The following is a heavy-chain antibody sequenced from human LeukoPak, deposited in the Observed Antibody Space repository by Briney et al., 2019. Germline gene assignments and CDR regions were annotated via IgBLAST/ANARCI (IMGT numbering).Heavy chain of an antibody. CDR1: GYSFTSYW. D-gene: IGHD2-2*01. Sequence: GESLKISCKGSGYSFTSYWIGWVRQMPGKGLEWMGIIYPGDSDTRYSPSFQAQVTISADKSISPAYLQWSSLKASDTAMYYCASPPPWCSSTSCPFDYWGQGTLVTVSS. CDR2: IYPGDSDT. J-gene: IGHJ4*02. V-gene: IGHV5-51*01. CDR3: ASPPPWCSSTSCPFDY.